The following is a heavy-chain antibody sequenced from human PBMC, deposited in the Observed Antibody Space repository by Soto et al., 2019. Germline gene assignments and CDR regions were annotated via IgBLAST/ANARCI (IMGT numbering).Heavy chain of an antibody. J-gene: IGHJ6*02. CDR1: GFTFSSYA. Sequence: PGGSLRLSCAASGFTFSSYAMYWVRQAPGKGLEWVAVISYDGSNKYYADSVKGRFTISRDNSKNTLYLQMNSLRAEDTAVYYCARDYYRFNSGYGFSMDVWGQGTTVTVSS. CDR2: ISYDGSNK. CDR3: ARDYYRFNSGYGFSMDV. D-gene: IGHD5-12*01. V-gene: IGHV3-30-3*01.